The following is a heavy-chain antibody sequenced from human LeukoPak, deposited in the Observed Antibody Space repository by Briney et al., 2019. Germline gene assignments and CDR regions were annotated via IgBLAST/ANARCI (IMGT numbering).Heavy chain of an antibody. J-gene: IGHJ4*02. CDR2: IYSGGGAST. CDR1: GFTFSDYY. D-gene: IGHD3-22*01. Sequence: GGSLRLSCAASGFTFSDYYMSWIRQAPGKGLEWASVIYSGGGASTYYADSVKDRFTISRDNSKSTLYLQMNNLRAEDTAVYYCARGGGYYYFDSWGQGALVTVSA. CDR3: ARGGGYYYFDS. V-gene: IGHV3-66*01.